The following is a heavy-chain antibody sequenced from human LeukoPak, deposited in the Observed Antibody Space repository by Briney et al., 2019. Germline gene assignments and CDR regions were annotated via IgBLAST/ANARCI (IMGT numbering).Heavy chain of an antibody. D-gene: IGHD6-19*01. CDR3: ARGGRAVPGINWFDP. J-gene: IGHJ5*02. Sequence: PSQTLSLTCTVSGASISSVDYFWRWIRQHPGKGLEWIACTHYTGTTFYNPSLKSRVSISVDTSKNQLSLNLNSVTAADTAVYYCARGGRAVPGINWFDPWGQGTLVTVSS. V-gene: IGHV4-31*03. CDR2: THYTGTT. CDR1: GASISSVDYF.